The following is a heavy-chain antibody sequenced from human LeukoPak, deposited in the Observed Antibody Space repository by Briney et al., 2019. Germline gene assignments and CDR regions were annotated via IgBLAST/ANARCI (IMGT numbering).Heavy chain of an antibody. CDR1: GGTFSSYA. D-gene: IGHD6-19*01. CDR3: ARDGEWLAQGY. CDR2: IIPILGIA. J-gene: IGHJ4*02. Sequence: SVKVSCKASGGTFSSYAISWVRQAPGQGLEWMGRIIPILGIANYAQKFQGRVTITADKSTSTAYMELSSPRSEDTAVYYCARDGEWLAQGYWGQGTLVTVSS. V-gene: IGHV1-69*04.